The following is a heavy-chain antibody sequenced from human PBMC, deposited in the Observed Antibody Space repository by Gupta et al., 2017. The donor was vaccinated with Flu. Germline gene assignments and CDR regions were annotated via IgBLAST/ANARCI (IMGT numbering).Heavy chain of an antibody. CDR3: ARNVAPDY. CDR1: D. Sequence: DLTWVRQAPGQGLEYMGWVNPNSGNTGYAQKFQGRVTMTRNISISTAYMELTSLRPDDTAVYYCARNVAPDYWGQGTLVTVSS. D-gene: IGHD5-12*01. J-gene: IGHJ4*02. V-gene: IGHV1-8*01. CDR2: VNPNSGNT.